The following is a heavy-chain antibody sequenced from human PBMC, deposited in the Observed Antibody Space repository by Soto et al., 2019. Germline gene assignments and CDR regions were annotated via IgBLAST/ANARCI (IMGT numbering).Heavy chain of an antibody. CDR2: ISSSGITI. Sequence: GGSLRLSCAASGFTFSSYEMNWVRQAPGKRLEWVSYISSSGITIYYADSVKGRFTISRDNAKNSLYLQMNSLRAEDTAIYYCARDRLRGVDYYYGMDVWGQGTTVTVSS. D-gene: IGHD3-3*01. CDR1: GFTFSSYE. CDR3: ARDRLRGVDYYYGMDV. V-gene: IGHV3-48*03. J-gene: IGHJ6*02.